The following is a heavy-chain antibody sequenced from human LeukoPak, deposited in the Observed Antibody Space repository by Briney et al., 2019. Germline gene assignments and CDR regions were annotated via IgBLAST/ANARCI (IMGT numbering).Heavy chain of an antibody. CDR3: ASAGTAQEFDY. CDR2: INAGNGNT. J-gene: IGHJ4*02. Sequence: GGSLRLSCAASGFTFSRYWMSWVRQAPGQRLEWMGWINAGNGNTRYSQKFQGRVTITRDTSASTAYMELSSLRSEDTAVYYCASAGTAQEFDYWGQGTLVTVSS. CDR1: GFTFSRYW. D-gene: IGHD1-14*01. V-gene: IGHV1-3*01.